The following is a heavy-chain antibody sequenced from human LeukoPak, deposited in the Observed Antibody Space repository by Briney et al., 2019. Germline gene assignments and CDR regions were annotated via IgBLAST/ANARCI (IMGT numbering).Heavy chain of an antibody. Sequence: GGPLRLSCAASGFTFDDYAMHWVRQAPGKGLEWVSGISWNSGSIGYADSVKGRFTISRDNAKNSLYLQMNSLRAEDTALYYCAKATYWAFDIWGQGTMVTVSS. D-gene: IGHD2-15*01. CDR3: AKATYWAFDI. V-gene: IGHV3-9*01. CDR2: ISWNSGSI. J-gene: IGHJ3*02. CDR1: GFTFDDYA.